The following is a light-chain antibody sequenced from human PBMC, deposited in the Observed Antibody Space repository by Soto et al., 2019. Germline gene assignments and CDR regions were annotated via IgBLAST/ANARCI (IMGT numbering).Light chain of an antibody. Sequence: EIVLTQSPATLSLSPGERATISCGASQSVNSNYLAWYQQKPGLAPRLLIHDASSRATGIPDRFSGSWSGTDFTLTISRLEPEDFAVYYCQQYGRSLTFGGGTKVDIK. CDR3: QQYGRSLT. V-gene: IGKV3D-20*01. J-gene: IGKJ4*01. CDR2: DAS. CDR1: QSVNSNY.